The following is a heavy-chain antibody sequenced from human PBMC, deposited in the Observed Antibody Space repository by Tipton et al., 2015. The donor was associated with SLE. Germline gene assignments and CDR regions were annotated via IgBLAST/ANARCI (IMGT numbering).Heavy chain of an antibody. J-gene: IGHJ4*02. V-gene: IGHV3-23*01. Sequence: SLRLSCAASGFTFSSHGLHWVRQAPGKGLEWVSSIRNSGLSAYYAESVKGRFTLSRDNSNNTLSLQMRSLRPEDTAVYYCAKTSYSTGNSFIYFDFWGQGNLVVVSS. CDR1: GFTFSSHG. D-gene: IGHD3-10*01. CDR3: AKTSYSTGNSFIYFDF. CDR2: IRNSGLSA.